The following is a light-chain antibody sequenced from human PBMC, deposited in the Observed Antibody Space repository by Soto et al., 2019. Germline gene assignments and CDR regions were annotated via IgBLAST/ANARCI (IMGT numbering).Light chain of an antibody. J-gene: IGLJ2*01. CDR2: EVS. Sequence: QSVLTQPASVSGSPGQSITISCTGTSSDVGGYNYVSWYQQHPGKAPKLMIYEVSNRPSGVSNRFSGSKSGNTASLRISGLQAEDEADYYCSSHTSSSTSVVFGGGTNSPS. CDR1: SSDVGGYNY. CDR3: SSHTSSSTSVV. V-gene: IGLV2-14*01.